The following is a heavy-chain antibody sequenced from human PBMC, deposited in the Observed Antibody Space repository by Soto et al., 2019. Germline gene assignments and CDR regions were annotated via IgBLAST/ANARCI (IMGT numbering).Heavy chain of an antibody. CDR3: TGQSVAGAIDY. Sequence: PSQTLSLTCAITGDSVSSNSAGWSWVRQSPSRGLEWLGRTYYRSKWYYEYAVSVRGRITINPDTSKNQFSLQLSSVTPEDTAVYYCTGQSVAGAIDYWGQGTPVTVSS. CDR1: GDSVSSNSAG. D-gene: IGHD6-19*01. CDR2: TYYRSKWYY. J-gene: IGHJ4*02. V-gene: IGHV6-1*01.